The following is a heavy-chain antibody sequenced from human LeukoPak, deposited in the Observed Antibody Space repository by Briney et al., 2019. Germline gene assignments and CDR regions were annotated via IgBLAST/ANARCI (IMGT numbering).Heavy chain of an antibody. CDR3: ARPRSYRWLQLGPGAFDI. CDR1: GYTFTSYW. V-gene: IGHV5-51*01. CDR2: IYPGDSDT. J-gene: IGHJ3*02. Sequence: GESLKISCKASGYTFTSYWIAWVRQMPGKGLEWMGVIYPGDSDTRYSPSFQGQVTISADKSSSTAFLQWSSLKASDTAMYYCARPRSYRWLQLGPGAFDIWGQGTMVTVSS. D-gene: IGHD5-24*01.